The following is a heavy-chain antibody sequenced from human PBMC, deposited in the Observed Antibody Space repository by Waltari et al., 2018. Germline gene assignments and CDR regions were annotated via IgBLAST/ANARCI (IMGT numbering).Heavy chain of an antibody. J-gene: IGHJ4*02. CDR2: IYYSGST. Sequence: QLQLQESGPGLVKPSETLSLTCTVSGGSISSSSYYWGWIRQPPGKGLAWIGSIYYSGSTYYNPSLKSRVTISVDTSKNQFSLKLSSVTAADTAVYYCARDYPYFDYWGQGTLVTVSS. V-gene: IGHV4-39*07. CDR3: ARDYPYFDY. CDR1: GGSISSSSYY.